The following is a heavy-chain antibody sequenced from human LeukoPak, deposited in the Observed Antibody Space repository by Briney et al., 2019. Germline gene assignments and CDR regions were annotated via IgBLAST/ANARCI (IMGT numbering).Heavy chain of an antibody. V-gene: IGHV4-34*01. D-gene: IGHD6-13*01. Sequence: SETLSLTCAVYGGSFSGYYWSWIRQPPGKELEWIGEINHSGSTNYIPSLKSRVTISVDTSKNQFSLKLGSVTAADTAVYYCARALAAALPDAFDIWGQGTMVTVSS. CDR2: INHSGST. CDR3: ARALAAALPDAFDI. CDR1: GGSFSGYY. J-gene: IGHJ3*02.